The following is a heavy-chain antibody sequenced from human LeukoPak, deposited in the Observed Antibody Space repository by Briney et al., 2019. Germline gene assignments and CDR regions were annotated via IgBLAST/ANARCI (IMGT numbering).Heavy chain of an antibody. CDR3: ARDRSSSWYGGWFDP. Sequence: GGSLRPSCAASGFTFSSYAMHWVRQAPGKGLEWVAVISYDGSTKYYADSVKGRFTISRDNSKNTLYLQMNSLRAEDTAVYYCARDRSSSWYGGWFDPWGQGTLVTVSS. J-gene: IGHJ5*02. CDR2: ISYDGSTK. V-gene: IGHV3-30-3*01. D-gene: IGHD6-13*01. CDR1: GFTFSSYA.